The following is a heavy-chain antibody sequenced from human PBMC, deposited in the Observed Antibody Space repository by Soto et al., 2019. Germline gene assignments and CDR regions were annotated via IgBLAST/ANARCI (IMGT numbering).Heavy chain of an antibody. Sequence: QVQLVESGGGLVKPGGSLRLSCTASGFLFTDYYMSWIRQPPGKGLEWLAYIDGSSDYTNSADSVKGRFTISRDNAKNSVFLQMNNLRADDTAVYYCARDLRLSSTKYFDFWGRGTLVTVSS. V-gene: IGHV3-11*06. CDR2: IDGSSDYT. J-gene: IGHJ4*02. CDR3: ARDLRLSSTKYFDF. CDR1: GFLFTDYY. D-gene: IGHD2-8*01.